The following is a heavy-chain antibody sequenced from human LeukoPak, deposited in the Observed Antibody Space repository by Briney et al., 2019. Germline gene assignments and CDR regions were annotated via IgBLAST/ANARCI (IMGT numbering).Heavy chain of an antibody. CDR1: GFTFDTYK. CDR2: INNNGDST. J-gene: IGHJ1*01. Sequence: QAGGSLRLSCAASGFTFDTYKMHWVRQAPGKGLEYVSGINNNGDSTYYVTSVRGRFTISGDNIRNTLYLQMGSLRAEDTAVYYCARSSVEMTTIFAEYFDHWGRGTLVSVSS. V-gene: IGHV3-64*01. CDR3: ARSSVEMTTIFAEYFDH. D-gene: IGHD5-24*01.